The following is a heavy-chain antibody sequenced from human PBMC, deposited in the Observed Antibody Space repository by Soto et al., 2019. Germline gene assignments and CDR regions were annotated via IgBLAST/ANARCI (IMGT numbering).Heavy chain of an antibody. Sequence: SEARSLTCTVSGDSVTRDGWNGIRQSPGKGLEWIGFVYGSGTTLYNPSLTSRVSMSLDTSKNQFSLMMSAVTAADTAIYYCARRITMSSVSDGHDNWLAPPGQRTPVTVSS. D-gene: IGHD3-10*02. J-gene: IGHJ5*02. CDR3: ARRITMSSVSDGHDNWLAP. V-gene: IGHV4-59*08. CDR1: GDSVTRDG. CDR2: VYGSGTT.